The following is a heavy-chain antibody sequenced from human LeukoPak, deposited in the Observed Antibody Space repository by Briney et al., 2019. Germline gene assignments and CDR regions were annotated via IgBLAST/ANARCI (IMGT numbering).Heavy chain of an antibody. CDR1: GFTFNSYE. Sequence: GGSLRLSCAASGFTFNSYEMNWVRQAPGKGLEWVSYINSGGGAIYYADSVKGRFTISRDNSKSSLFLQMNSLRTEDTALYYCARDHVYGGADYWGQGTLVTVSS. CDR3: ARDHVYGGADY. J-gene: IGHJ4*02. D-gene: IGHD5/OR15-5a*01. V-gene: IGHV3-48*03. CDR2: INSGGGAI.